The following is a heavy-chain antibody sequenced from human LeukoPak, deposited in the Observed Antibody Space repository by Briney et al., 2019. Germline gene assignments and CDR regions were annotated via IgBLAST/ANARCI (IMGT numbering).Heavy chain of an antibody. CDR1: GYTFTSYF. J-gene: IGHJ3*02. V-gene: IGHV1-46*01. CDR2: INPSGGTT. CDR3: ARSEEQLVTPLAAFDI. D-gene: IGHD6-13*01. Sequence: ASVKVSCKASGYTFTSYFMHWVRQAPGQGLEWMGRINPSGGTTSYSQKLQGRVTMTTDTSTSTAYMELRSLRSDDTAVYYCARSEEQLVTPLAAFDIWGQGTMVTVSS.